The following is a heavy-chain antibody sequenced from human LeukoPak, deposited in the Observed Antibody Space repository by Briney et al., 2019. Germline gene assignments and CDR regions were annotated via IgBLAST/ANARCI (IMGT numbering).Heavy chain of an antibody. Sequence: GGSLRLSCAASGFTFDDYAMHWVRQAPGKGLEWVSGISWNSGSIGYADSVKGRFTISRDNSKNTLYLQMNSLRAEDTAVYYCAKDRREAGTSWFDPWGQGTLVTVSS. CDR2: ISWNSGSI. V-gene: IGHV3-9*01. CDR1: GFTFDDYA. J-gene: IGHJ5*02. D-gene: IGHD6-19*01. CDR3: AKDRREAGTSWFDP.